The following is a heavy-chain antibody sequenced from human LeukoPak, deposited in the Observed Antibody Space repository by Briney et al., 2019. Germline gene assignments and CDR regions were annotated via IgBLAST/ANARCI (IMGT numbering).Heavy chain of an antibody. CDR3: ARGSWLVPPTDY. D-gene: IGHD6-19*01. Sequence: PGGSLRLSCAASGFTFSSYEMNWVRQAPGKGLEWVSYISSSGSTIYYADSVKGRFTISRDNAKNSLYLQMNSVRAEDTSIYYCARGSWLVPPTDYWGQGTLVTVSS. J-gene: IGHJ4*02. CDR2: ISSSGSTI. V-gene: IGHV3-48*03. CDR1: GFTFSSYE.